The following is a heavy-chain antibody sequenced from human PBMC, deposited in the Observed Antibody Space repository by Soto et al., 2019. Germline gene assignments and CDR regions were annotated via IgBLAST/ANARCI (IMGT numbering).Heavy chain of an antibody. CDR1: GYTFTSYG. CDR2: ISAYNGNT. V-gene: IGHV1-18*01. Sequence: ASVKVSCKASGYTFTSYGISWVRQAPGQGLEWMGWISAYNGNTSYAQKLQGIVTMTKDTSTSTAYMELSSLRSDYPAVYSWARAPVRPVEYSGSFGSDAFDIWGQGRMVTVSS. CDR3: ARAPVRPVEYSGSFGSDAFDI. D-gene: IGHD6-6*01. J-gene: IGHJ3*02.